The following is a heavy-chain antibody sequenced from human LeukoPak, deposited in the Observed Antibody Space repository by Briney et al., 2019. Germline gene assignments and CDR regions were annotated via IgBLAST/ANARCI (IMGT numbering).Heavy chain of an antibody. CDR3: ARGRVGALDY. CDR1: GYTFSSYG. J-gene: IGHJ4*02. D-gene: IGHD1-26*01. V-gene: IGHV1-18*01. Sequence: GASVKVSCKASGYTFSSYGFSWVRQAPGQGLEWMGWINTSNGNTNYAQQLQGRVTMTTDTSTSTAYMELSSLRSEDTAVYYCARGRVGALDYWGQGTLVTVSS. CDR2: INTSNGNT.